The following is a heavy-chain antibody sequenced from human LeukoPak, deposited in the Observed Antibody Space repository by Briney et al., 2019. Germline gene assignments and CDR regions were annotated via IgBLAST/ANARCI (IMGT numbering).Heavy chain of an antibody. CDR2: IIPIFGTA. CDR1: GGTFSSYA. D-gene: IGHD6-19*01. CDR3: ARESELIAVAGTWSY. Sequence: ASVKVSCKASGGTFSSYAISWVRQAPGQGLEWMGGIIPIFGTANYAQKFQGRVTITADESTSTAYVELSSLRSEDTAVYYCARESELIAVAGTWSYWGQGTLVTVSS. J-gene: IGHJ4*02. V-gene: IGHV1-69*13.